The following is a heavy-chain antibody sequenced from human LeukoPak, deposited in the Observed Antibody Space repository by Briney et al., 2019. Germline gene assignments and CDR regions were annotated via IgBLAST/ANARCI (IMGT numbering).Heavy chain of an antibody. CDR2: ISNSGST. Sequence: SETLSLTCTVSGGSISSGGYFWSWIRQHPGKGLEWVGYISNSGSTSYNPSLKSRVTLLVDTSKNQFSLKLSSVTAADTAVYYCARADNWNAFEYWGQGTLVPVSS. CDR3: ARADNWNAFEY. V-gene: IGHV4-31*03. J-gene: IGHJ4*02. CDR1: GGSISSGGYF. D-gene: IGHD1-1*01.